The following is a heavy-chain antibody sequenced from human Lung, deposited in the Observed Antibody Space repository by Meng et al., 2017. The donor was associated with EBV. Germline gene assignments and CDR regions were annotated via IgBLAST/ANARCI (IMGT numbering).Heavy chain of an antibody. CDR1: GGSISSGGYY. J-gene: IGHJ4*02. V-gene: IGHV4-31*03. CDR2: IYSSGSA. CDR3: ARGPSGSYYPSFDY. D-gene: IGHD1-26*01. Sequence: QVTLQESRPGLVKPSHTPSLPCPVYGGSISSGGYYWSWIRQHPGKGLEWIGNIYSSGSAYYNPSLKSRVTISVDTSKNHFSLKLSSVTAADTAVYYCARGPSGSYYPSFDYWGQGTLVTVSS.